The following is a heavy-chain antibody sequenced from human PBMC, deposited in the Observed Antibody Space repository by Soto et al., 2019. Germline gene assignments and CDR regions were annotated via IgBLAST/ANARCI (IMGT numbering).Heavy chain of an antibody. Sequence: EVQLVESGGGLVQPGRSLRLSCAASGFTFDDYAMHWVRQAPGKGLEWVSGISWNSGSIGYADSVKGRFTISRDNAKNSLYLQMNSLRAEDTALYYCAKVASRRDYYYYYMDVWGKGTTVTVSS. CDR2: ISWNSGSI. J-gene: IGHJ6*03. D-gene: IGHD2-2*01. CDR1: GFTFDDYA. CDR3: AKVASRRDYYYYYMDV. V-gene: IGHV3-9*01.